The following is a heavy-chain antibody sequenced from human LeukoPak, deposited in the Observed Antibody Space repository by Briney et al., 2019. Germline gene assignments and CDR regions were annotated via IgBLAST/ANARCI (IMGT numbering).Heavy chain of an antibody. CDR1: GFTFSSYA. J-gene: IGHJ4*02. CDR3: ARGDGDRSYYFDY. D-gene: IGHD4-17*01. CDR2: ISYDGSNK. V-gene: IGHV3-30*04. Sequence: GRSLRLSCAASGFTFSSYAMHWVRQAPGKGLEWVAVISYDGSNKYYADSVKGRFTISRDNSKNTLYLRMNSLRAEDTAVYYCARGDGDRSYYFDYWGQGTLVTVSS.